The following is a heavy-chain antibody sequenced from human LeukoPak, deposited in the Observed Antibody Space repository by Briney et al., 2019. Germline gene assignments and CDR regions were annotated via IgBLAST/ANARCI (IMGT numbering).Heavy chain of an antibody. CDR1: GFTFSSYA. CDR2: ISISGGST. J-gene: IGHJ4*02. D-gene: IGHD2-2*01. CDR3: AKDDTGYCSSSSCYGGAFDY. Sequence: GGSLRLSCAASGFTFSSYATSWVRQAPGKGLEWVSGISISGGSTYYADSVKGRFTISRDNSKNTLYLQMNSLRAENTAVYYCAKDDTGYCSSSSCYGGAFDYWGQGTLVTVSS. V-gene: IGHV3-23*01.